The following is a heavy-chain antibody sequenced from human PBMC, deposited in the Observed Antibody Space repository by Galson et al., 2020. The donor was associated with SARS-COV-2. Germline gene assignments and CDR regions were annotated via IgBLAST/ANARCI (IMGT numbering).Heavy chain of an antibody. CDR1: GFTFDDYA. Sequence: GGSLRLSCAASGFTFDDYAMHWVRQAPGKGLEWVSGISWNSGSIGYADSVKGRFTISRDNAKNSLYLQMNSLRAEDTALYYCAKDPGKGYSSGWFGIDYRGQGTLVTVSS. CDR3: AKDPGKGYSSGWFGIDY. CDR2: ISWNSGSI. V-gene: IGHV3-9*01. D-gene: IGHD6-19*01. J-gene: IGHJ4*02.